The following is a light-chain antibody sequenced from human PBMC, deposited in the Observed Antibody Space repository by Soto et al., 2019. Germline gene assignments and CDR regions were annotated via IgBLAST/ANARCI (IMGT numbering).Light chain of an antibody. Sequence: IWMTQSPSLLSASTGDRVTITCRASQSIRNWLAWYQDKPGKAPKLLIYGASSLESGVPSRFSGSGSGTEFTLTIGGLQPDDFATYYCQHYNAFPWPFGQGTKVDIK. CDR3: QHYNAFPWP. CDR2: GAS. J-gene: IGKJ1*01. V-gene: IGKV1-5*01. CDR1: QSIRNW.